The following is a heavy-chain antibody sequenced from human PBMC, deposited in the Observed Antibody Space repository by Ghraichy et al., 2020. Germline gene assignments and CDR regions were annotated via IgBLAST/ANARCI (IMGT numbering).Heavy chain of an antibody. CDR3: ARDRFDYGGNSVLDY. CDR2: IREDGRKK. D-gene: IGHD4-23*01. V-gene: IGHV3-7*03. J-gene: IGHJ4*02. CDR1: GFTFSSYW. Sequence: GGSLRLSCAASGFTFSSYWMSWVRQAPGKGLEWVANIREDGRKKYYVGSVKGRFTISRDNAKNSLYLQMNSLRAEDTAVYYCARDRFDYGGNSVLDYWGQGTPVTVSS.